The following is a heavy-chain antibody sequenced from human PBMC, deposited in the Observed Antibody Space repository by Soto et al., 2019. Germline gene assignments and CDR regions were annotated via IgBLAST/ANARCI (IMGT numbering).Heavy chain of an antibody. J-gene: IGHJ4*02. V-gene: IGHV1-18*01. CDR3: ASVAAAGTALDY. Sequence: ASVKVSCKASGYTFTSYGISWVRQAPGQGLEWMGWISAYNGNTNYAQKLQGRVTMTTDTSTSTAYMELRSLRSDGTAVYYCASVAAAGTALDYWGQGTLVTVSS. CDR2: ISAYNGNT. CDR1: GYTFTSYG. D-gene: IGHD6-13*01.